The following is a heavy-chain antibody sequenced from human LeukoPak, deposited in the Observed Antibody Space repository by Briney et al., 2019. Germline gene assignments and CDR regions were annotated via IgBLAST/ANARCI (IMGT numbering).Heavy chain of an antibody. V-gene: IGHV3-7*01. CDR2: IKQDGSEK. CDR1: GFTFSSYW. CDR3: ASPVIVVVVAATPTDY. D-gene: IGHD2-15*01. Sequence: QSGGSLRLSCAASGFTFSSYWMSWVRQAPGKGLEWVANIKQDGSEKYYVDSVKGRFTISRDNAKNSLYLQMNSLRAEDTAVYYCASPVIVVVVAATPTDYWGQGTLVTVSS. J-gene: IGHJ4*02.